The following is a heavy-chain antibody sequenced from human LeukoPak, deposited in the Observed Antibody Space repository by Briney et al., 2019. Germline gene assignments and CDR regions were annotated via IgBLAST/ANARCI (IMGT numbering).Heavy chain of an antibody. CDR3: AREGWGIVRGVDYYCYYMDV. CDR2: IYYSGRT. Sequence: PSETLSLTCTVSGVSISSSNSYWGWIRQPPGKGLEWIGSIYYSGRTYYNPSLKSRVTISVDTSKNQFSLRLSSVTAADTAVYYCAREGWGIVRGVDYYCYYMDVWGKGTTVTVSS. CDR1: GVSISSSNSY. D-gene: IGHD3-10*01. J-gene: IGHJ6*03. V-gene: IGHV4-39*07.